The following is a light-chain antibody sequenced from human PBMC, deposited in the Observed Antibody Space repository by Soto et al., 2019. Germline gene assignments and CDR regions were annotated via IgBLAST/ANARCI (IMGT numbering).Light chain of an antibody. V-gene: IGLV2-14*02. CDR1: SSDVGSYNL. CDR3: QSYDSSLSASVV. Sequence: QSALTQPASVSGSPGQSITISCTGTSSDVGSYNLVSWYQQHPGKAPKLMIYEGNKRPSGVSNRFSASKSGNTASLTITGLQAEDGADYYCQSYDSSLSASVVFGGGTKLTVL. CDR2: EGN. J-gene: IGLJ2*01.